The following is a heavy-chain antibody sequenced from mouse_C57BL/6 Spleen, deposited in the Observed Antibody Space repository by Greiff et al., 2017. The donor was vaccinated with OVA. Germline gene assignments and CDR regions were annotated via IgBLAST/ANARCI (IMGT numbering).Heavy chain of an antibody. CDR3: ARNGYYIDY. V-gene: IGHV5-17*01. Sequence: EVKLVESGGGLVKPGGSLKLSCAASGFTFSDYGMHWVRQAPEKGLEWVAYISSGISTIYYADTVKGRFPISRDNAKNTLFLQMTSLRSEDTAMYYCARNGYYIDYWGQGTTLTVSS. D-gene: IGHD2-2*01. CDR1: GFTFSDYG. J-gene: IGHJ2*01. CDR2: ISSGISTI.